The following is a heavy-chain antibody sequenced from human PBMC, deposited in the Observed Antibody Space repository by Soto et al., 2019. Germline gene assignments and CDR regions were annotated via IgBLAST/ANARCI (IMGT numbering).Heavy chain of an antibody. J-gene: IGHJ4*02. CDR3: ARDYWGSFDY. D-gene: IGHD3-16*01. Sequence: EVQLVESGGGLVQPGGSLRLSCAASGFTFSSYWMYWVRLTPGKGLVWVSRISNDGSSTGYADPVEGRFTSSRDNARNTLFLQMNSLTAKDTAVYYCARDYWGSFDYWGQGTLVTVSS. CDR2: ISNDGSST. V-gene: IGHV3-74*01. CDR1: GFTFSSYW.